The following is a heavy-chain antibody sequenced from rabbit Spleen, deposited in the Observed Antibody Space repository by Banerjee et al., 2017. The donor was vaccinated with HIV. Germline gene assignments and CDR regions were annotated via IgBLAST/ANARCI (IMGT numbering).Heavy chain of an antibody. CDR2: IDIGGSGST. D-gene: IGHD1-1*01. CDR3: ARDLVSVIGWNFNL. CDR1: GFSFSSGYY. V-gene: IGHV1S45*01. Sequence: QEQLVESGGGLVQPEGSLTLTCKASGFSFSSGYYMCWVRQAPGKGLEWIACIDIGGSGSTYYASWAKGRFTMSRTSSTTVTLQMTSLTAADTATYFCARDLVSVIGWNFNLWGQGTLVTVS. J-gene: IGHJ4*01.